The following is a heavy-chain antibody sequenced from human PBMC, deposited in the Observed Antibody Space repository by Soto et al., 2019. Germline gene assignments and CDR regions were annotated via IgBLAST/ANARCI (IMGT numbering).Heavy chain of an antibody. Sequence: QLQLQESGPGHVKPSETLALTCSVSGASITTGSYYWARIRQAPGKGLEWVGSIYHSGRTYYNPSLKSRVTLSVDMSDNQFSLRLTSVSAADTAVYYCALLRLGPDYFDFWSPGTLVTVSS. V-gene: IGHV4-39*01. CDR1: GASITTGSYY. D-gene: IGHD7-27*01. J-gene: IGHJ4*02. CDR3: ALLRLGPDYFDF. CDR2: IYHSGRT.